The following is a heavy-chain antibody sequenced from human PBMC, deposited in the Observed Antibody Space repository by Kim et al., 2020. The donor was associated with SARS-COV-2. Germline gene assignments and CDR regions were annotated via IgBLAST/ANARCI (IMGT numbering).Heavy chain of an antibody. J-gene: IGHJ6*02. V-gene: IGHV3-7*01. CDR2: IKQDGSEK. Sequence: GGSLRLSCAASGFTFSSYWMSWVRQAPGKGLEWVANIKQDGSEKYYVDSVKGRFTISRDNAKNSLYLQMNSLRAEDTAVYYCARDRFVPAAMDYYYYYGMDVWGQGTTVTVSS. CDR1: GFTFSSYW. D-gene: IGHD2-2*01. CDR3: ARDRFVPAAMDYYYYYGMDV.